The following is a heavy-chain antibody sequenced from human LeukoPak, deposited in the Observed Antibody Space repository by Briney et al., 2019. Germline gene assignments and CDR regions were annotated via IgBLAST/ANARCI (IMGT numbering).Heavy chain of an antibody. Sequence: ASVKVSCKASGYTFTSYGISRVRQAPGQGLEWMGWISAYNGNTNYAQKLQGRVTMTTDTSTSTAYMELRSLRSDDTAAYYCARDSGSDSGSYYGVIDYWGQGTLVTVSS. D-gene: IGHD1-26*01. CDR2: ISAYNGNT. V-gene: IGHV1-18*01. J-gene: IGHJ4*02. CDR1: GYTFTSYG. CDR3: ARDSGSDSGSYYGVIDY.